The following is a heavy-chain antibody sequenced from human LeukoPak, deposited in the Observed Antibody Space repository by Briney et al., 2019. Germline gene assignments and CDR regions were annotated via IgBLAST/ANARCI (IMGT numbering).Heavy chain of an antibody. Sequence: PGGFLRLSCAASGFTFSRYAMSWVRQAPGKGLEWVSAISGSGGSSYYADSVKGRFSISRDNSKNTLYLQMNSLRAEDTAVYYCAKVAGGDQQEIDYWGQGTLVTVSS. V-gene: IGHV3-23*01. J-gene: IGHJ4*02. CDR3: AKVAGGDQQEIDY. CDR1: GFTFSRYA. CDR2: ISGSGGSS. D-gene: IGHD2-21*02.